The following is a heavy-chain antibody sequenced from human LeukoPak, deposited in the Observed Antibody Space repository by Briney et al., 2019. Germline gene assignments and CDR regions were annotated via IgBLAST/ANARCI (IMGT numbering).Heavy chain of an antibody. Sequence: PSGTLSLTCTVSGGSISSYYWSWIRQPPGKGLEWIGYVYYSGNTNYNPSLKSRVTISIDTSKNQFSLEVSSVTAADTAVYYCARVGYSSSFDPWGQGTLVTVSS. CDR2: VYYSGNT. J-gene: IGHJ5*02. V-gene: IGHV4-59*01. D-gene: IGHD6-6*01. CDR1: GGSISSYY. CDR3: ARVGYSSSFDP.